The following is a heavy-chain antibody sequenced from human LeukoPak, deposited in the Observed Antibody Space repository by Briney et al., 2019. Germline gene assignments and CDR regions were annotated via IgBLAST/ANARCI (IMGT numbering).Heavy chain of an antibody. J-gene: IGHJ5*02. CDR2: ISAYNGNT. CDR3: ARDEGYCSSTSCLNWFDP. Sequence: ASVKVSCKASGYTFTSYYMHWVRQAPGQGLEWMGWISAYNGNTNYAQKLQGRVTMTTDTSTSTAYMELRSLRSDDTAVYYCARDEGYCSSTSCLNWFDPWGQGTLVTVSS. D-gene: IGHD2-2*01. CDR1: GYTFTSYY. V-gene: IGHV1-18*04.